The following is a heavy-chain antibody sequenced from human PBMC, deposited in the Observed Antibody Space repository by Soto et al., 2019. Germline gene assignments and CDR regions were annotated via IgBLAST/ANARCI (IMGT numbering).Heavy chain of an antibody. D-gene: IGHD6-19*01. CDR2: IYWDDDK. Sequence: QITLKESGPTLVKPTQPLTLTCTFSGFSLTSPAVGVNWIRQPPGKALELLALIYWDDDKQYSPSLKSRLTITKDTSKNQVVLTMTNMDPVDTASYYCAHGSGWLSDYWGQGTLVTVSS. CDR3: AHGSGWLSDY. CDR1: GFSLTSPAVG. V-gene: IGHV2-5*02. J-gene: IGHJ4*02.